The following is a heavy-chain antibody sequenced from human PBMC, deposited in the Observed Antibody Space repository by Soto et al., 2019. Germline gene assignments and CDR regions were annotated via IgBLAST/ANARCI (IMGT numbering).Heavy chain of an antibody. Sequence: QVQLVESGGGVVQPGRSLRLSCAASGFTFSSYAMHWVRQAPGKGLEWVAVISYDGSNKYYADSVKGRFTISRDNSEYALFLQMNSLRAEDTAVYYCARVGRLHYFDYWGQGTLVTVSS. CDR3: ARVGRLHYFDY. CDR1: GFTFSSYA. J-gene: IGHJ4*02. D-gene: IGHD4-17*01. V-gene: IGHV3-30-3*01. CDR2: ISYDGSNK.